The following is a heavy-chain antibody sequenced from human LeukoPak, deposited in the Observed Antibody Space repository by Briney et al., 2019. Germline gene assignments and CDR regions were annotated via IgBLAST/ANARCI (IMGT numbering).Heavy chain of an antibody. CDR1: GFTFSSYN. D-gene: IGHD7-27*01. CDR2: TTSSSSYI. Sequence: PGGSLRLSCAASGFTFSSYNMNWVRQAPGKGLEWVSSTTSSSSYIYYADSVRGRFTISRDNAESSLYLQMNSLRAEDTAVYYCARGHWGLDYWGRGTLVTVSS. J-gene: IGHJ4*02. CDR3: ARGHWGLDY. V-gene: IGHV3-21*01.